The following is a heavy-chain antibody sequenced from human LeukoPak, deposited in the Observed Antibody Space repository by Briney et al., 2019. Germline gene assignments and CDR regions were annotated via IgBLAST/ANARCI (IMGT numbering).Heavy chain of an antibody. D-gene: IGHD1-1*01. CDR3: ARRTKGGNYYYYYMDV. Sequence: SETLSLTCTVSGGSISSYYWSWIRQPPGKGLEWIGYIYTSGSTNYNPSLKSRVTISVDTSKNQFSLKLSSVTAADTAVYYSARRTKGGNYYYYYMDVWGKGTTVTVSS. J-gene: IGHJ6*03. CDR2: IYTSGST. V-gene: IGHV4-4*09. CDR1: GGSISSYY.